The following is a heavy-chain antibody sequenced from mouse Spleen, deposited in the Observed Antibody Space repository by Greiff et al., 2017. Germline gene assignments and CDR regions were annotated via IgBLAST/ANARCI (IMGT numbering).Heavy chain of an antibody. CDR3: ATGTGAY. J-gene: IGHJ3*01. CDR1: GYTFINYW. V-gene: IGHV1-50*01. CDR2: IDPSDTYT. D-gene: IGHD4-1*01. Sequence: QVQLQQSGAELVKPGASVKLSCKASGYTFINYWLQWVKQRPGQGLEWIGEIDPSDTYTNYSQNFKGKATLTVDTSSSTAYMQLISLTSEDSAVYYCATGTGAYWGQGTLVTVSA.